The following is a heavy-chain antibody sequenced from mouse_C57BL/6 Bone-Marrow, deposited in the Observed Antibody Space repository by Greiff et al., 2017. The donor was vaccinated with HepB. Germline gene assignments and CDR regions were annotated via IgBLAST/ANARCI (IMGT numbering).Heavy chain of an antibody. Sequence: VQLKESGGGLVKPGGSLKLSCAASGFTFSSYAMSWVRQTPEKRLEWVATISDGGSYTYYPDNVKGRFTISRDNAKNNLYLQMSHLKSEDTAMYYCASQSPIYYYGSSYLDYWGQGTTLTVSS. CDR3: ASQSPIYYYGSSYLDY. V-gene: IGHV5-4*01. CDR2: ISDGGSYT. J-gene: IGHJ2*01. D-gene: IGHD1-1*01. CDR1: GFTFSSYA.